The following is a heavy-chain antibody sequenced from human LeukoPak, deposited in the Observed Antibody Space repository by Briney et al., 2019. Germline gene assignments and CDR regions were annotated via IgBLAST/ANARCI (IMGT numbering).Heavy chain of an antibody. CDR1: GFTFSSYS. J-gene: IGHJ4*02. CDR2: ISSSSSYI. Sequence: PGGSLRLTCAASGFTFSSYSMNWVRQAPGKGLEWVSSISSSSSYIYYADSVKGRFTISRDNAKNSLYLQMNSLRAEDTAVYYCARDYRDYDGSSDYWGPGTLVTVSS. D-gene: IGHD5-12*01. V-gene: IGHV3-21*01. CDR3: ARDYRDYDGSSDY.